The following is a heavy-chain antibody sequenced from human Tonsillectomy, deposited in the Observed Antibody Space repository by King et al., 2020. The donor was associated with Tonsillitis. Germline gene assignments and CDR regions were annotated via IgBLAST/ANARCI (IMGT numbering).Heavy chain of an antibody. Sequence: QLVQSGGGLVKPGGSLRLSCAASGITFSTYSMNWVRQAPGKGLEWVSSISSSSQYIYYADSVKGRFTISRDNAKNSLFIQMNSLRAEDTAVYYCARGAAAAGTFAMDVWGQGTTVTVSS. J-gene: IGHJ6*02. CDR3: ARGAAAAGTFAMDV. D-gene: IGHD6-13*01. V-gene: IGHV3-21*01. CDR2: ISSSSQYI. CDR1: GITFSTYS.